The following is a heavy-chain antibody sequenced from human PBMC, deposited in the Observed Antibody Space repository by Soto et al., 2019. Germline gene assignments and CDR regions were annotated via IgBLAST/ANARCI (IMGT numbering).Heavy chain of an antibody. Sequence: EVQLLESGGGLVQPGGSLRLSCAASGFTFTSYAMSWVRQAPGKGLEWVSVISGSGSSTYYADSVKGRFTISRDSSKNTLYLHMNSLRAEDTAIYYCAKGLGVPTISASDYWGQGTLVTVSS. D-gene: IGHD5-12*01. CDR3: AKGLGVPTISASDY. CDR2: ISGSGSST. V-gene: IGHV3-23*01. CDR1: GFTFTSYA. J-gene: IGHJ4*02.